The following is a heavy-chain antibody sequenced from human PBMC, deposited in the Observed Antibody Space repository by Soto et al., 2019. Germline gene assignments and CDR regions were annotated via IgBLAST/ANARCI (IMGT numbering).Heavy chain of an antibody. D-gene: IGHD3-10*01. J-gene: IGHJ6*03. CDR1: GFTFSHYG. CDR2: ISGSGGSK. CDR3: ARPGGPIIYYYYYMDV. Sequence: GGSLRLSCAASGFTFSHYGMHWVRQAPGKGLEWVSAISGSGGSKNYGDSVKGRFTISRDNSKNTLYLQMNSLRAEDTAVYYCARPGGPIIYYYYYMDVWGKGTTVTVSS. V-gene: IGHV3-23*01.